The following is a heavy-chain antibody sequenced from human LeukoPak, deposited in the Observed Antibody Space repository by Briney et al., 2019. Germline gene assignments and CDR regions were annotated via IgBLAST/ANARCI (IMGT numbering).Heavy chain of an antibody. Sequence: PGGSLRLSCAAPGFTVSSNYMSWVRQAPGKGLEWVSVIYSGGTTYYADSVKGRFTISRDNSKNTLYLQMNRLRAEDTAVYYCARGVTPDWFDPWGQGTLVTVSS. CDR3: ARGVTPDWFDP. J-gene: IGHJ5*02. D-gene: IGHD2-21*02. V-gene: IGHV3-66*01. CDR1: GFTVSSNY. CDR2: IYSGGTT.